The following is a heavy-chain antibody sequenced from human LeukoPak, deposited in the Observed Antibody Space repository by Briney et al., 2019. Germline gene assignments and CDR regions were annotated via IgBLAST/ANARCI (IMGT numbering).Heavy chain of an antibody. CDR3: ARASTRRDGYNLLY. Sequence: ASVKVSCKAAGYTFTSYDINWVRQATGQGLEWMGWMNPNSGNTGYAQKFQGRVTMTRNTSISTAYMELSSLRSEDTAVYYCARASTRRDGYNLLYWGQGTLVTVSS. CDR1: GYTFTSYD. CDR2: MNPNSGNT. J-gene: IGHJ4*02. D-gene: IGHD5-24*01. V-gene: IGHV1-8*01.